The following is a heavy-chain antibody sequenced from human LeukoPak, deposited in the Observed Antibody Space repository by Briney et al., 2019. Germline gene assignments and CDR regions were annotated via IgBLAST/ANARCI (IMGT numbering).Heavy chain of an antibody. CDR1: GFTFDDYT. V-gene: IGHV3-43*01. CDR2: ITWDGGST. CDR3: AKDGSGWYVYYYYMDV. Sequence: AGGSLRLSCAASGFTFDDYTMHWVRQAPGKGLEWVSLITWDGGSTYYADSVKGRFTISRDNSKNTLYLQMNSLRPEDTAVYYCAKDGSGWYVYYYYMDVWGKGTTVTVSS. D-gene: IGHD6-19*01. J-gene: IGHJ6*03.